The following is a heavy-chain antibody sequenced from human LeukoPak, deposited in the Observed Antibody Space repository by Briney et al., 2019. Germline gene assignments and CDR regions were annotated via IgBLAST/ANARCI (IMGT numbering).Heavy chain of an antibody. D-gene: IGHD3-3*01. J-gene: IGHJ4*02. CDR1: GFTFTSYW. CDR3: ARGHYDLRL. Sequence: GGSLRLSCAVSGFTFTSYWMSWVRQAPGKGLEWVASINQDGSEKYYVDSVKGRFTISRDNAKNSLYLQVNSLRADDTAVYYCARGHYDLRLWGQGTLVTVSS. CDR2: INQDGSEK. V-gene: IGHV3-7*01.